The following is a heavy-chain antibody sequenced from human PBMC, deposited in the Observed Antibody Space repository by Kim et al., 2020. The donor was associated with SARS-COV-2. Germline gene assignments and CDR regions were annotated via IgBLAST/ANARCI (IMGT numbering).Heavy chain of an antibody. CDR2: ISYDGSNK. CDR3: AKDRGIQLWLSYYYGMDV. CDR1: GFTFSSYG. J-gene: IGHJ6*02. V-gene: IGHV3-30*18. D-gene: IGHD5-18*01. Sequence: GGSLRLPCAASGFTFSSYGMHWVRQAPGKGLEWVAVISYDGSNKYYADSVKGRFTISRDNSKNTLYLQMNSLRAEDTAVYYCAKDRGIQLWLSYYYGMDVWGQGTTVTVSS.